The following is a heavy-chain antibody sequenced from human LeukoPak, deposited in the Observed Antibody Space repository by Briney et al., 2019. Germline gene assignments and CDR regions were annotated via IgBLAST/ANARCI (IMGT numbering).Heavy chain of an antibody. CDR3: ARDRLRWPKIDY. CDR2: IYYSVTT. J-gene: IGHJ4*02. Sequence: SETLSLTCTVSGDSISSSSYYWGWIRQPPGRGLEWIGSIYYSVTTYYNPSLKSRVTISVDTSKNQFSLKLSSVTAADTAVYYCARDRLRWPKIDYWGQGTLVTVSS. D-gene: IGHD4-23*01. V-gene: IGHV4-39*07. CDR1: GDSISSSSYY.